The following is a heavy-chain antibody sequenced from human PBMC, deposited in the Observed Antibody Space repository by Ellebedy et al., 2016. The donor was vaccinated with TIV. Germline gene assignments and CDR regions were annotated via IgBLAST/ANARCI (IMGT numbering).Heavy chain of an antibody. V-gene: IGHV1-2*02. J-gene: IGHJ5*02. CDR3: ARTRGSSSVELDP. CDR1: GYTFTGYF. D-gene: IGHD6-6*01. CDR2: INSNSGGT. Sequence: ASVKVSCKASGYTFTGYFVHWVRQAPGQGLEWMGWINSNSGGTNYEQKIQGRVSMTRDTSISTAYMELSSLKFDDTAIYDCARTRGSSSVELDPWGQGTLVTVSS.